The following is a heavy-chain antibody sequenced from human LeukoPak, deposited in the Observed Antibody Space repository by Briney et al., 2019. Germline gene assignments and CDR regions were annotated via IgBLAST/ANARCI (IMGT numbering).Heavy chain of an antibody. J-gene: IGHJ4*02. Sequence: SETLSLTCAVYGGSFSGYYWSWIRQPPGKGLEWIGEINHSGSTNYNPSLKSRVTISVDTSKNQFSLTLSSVTAADTAVYYCARTTVTVSHFDYWGQGTLVTVSS. CDR3: ARTTVTVSHFDY. V-gene: IGHV4-34*01. D-gene: IGHD4-11*01. CDR1: GGSFSGYY. CDR2: INHSGST.